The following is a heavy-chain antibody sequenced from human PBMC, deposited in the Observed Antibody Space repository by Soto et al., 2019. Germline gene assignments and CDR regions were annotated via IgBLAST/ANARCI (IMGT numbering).Heavy chain of an antibody. D-gene: IGHD1-26*01. Sequence: QVQLVESGGGVVQPGRSLRLSCAASGFSFSDCGMHWVRQAPGKGLEWVAAISSDGSDKYYSESVKGRFTISRDNSRNTLFLQMNSLRVGDTAVYYCVKWSEGARQELDYWGQGTLVTVSS. CDR3: VKWSEGARQELDY. CDR1: GFSFSDCG. CDR2: ISSDGSDK. J-gene: IGHJ4*02. V-gene: IGHV3-30*18.